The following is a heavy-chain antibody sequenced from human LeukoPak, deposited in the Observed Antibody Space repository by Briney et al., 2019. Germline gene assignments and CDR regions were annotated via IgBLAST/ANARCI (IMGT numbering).Heavy chain of an antibody. D-gene: IGHD3-9*01. CDR3: ARAAYDILTGYYTGAPFDY. V-gene: IGHV1-18*01. J-gene: IGHJ4*02. Sequence: GASVKVSCKASGYTFTSYGISWVRQAPGQGLERMGSISVYNGNTDYAQKVQGRVTMTTDTSTSTAYMELRRLRSDDTAVYYCARAAYDILTGYYTGAPFDYWGQGTLVTVSS. CDR1: GYTFTSYG. CDR2: ISVYNGNT.